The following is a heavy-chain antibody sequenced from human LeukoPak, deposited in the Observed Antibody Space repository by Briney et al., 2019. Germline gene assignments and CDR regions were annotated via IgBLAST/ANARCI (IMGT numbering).Heavy chain of an antibody. J-gene: IGHJ6*02. V-gene: IGHV1-46*01. CDR2: INPSGGST. D-gene: IGHD5-18*01. CDR3: ARHPNTAMVTYYYYGMDV. CDR1: GYTFTSYY. Sequence: ASVKVSCMASGYTFTSYYMHWVRQAPGQGLEWMGLINPSGGSTSYAQKFQGRVTMTRDTSTSTVYMEMSSLRSEDTAVYYCARHPNTAMVTYYYYGMDVWGQGTTVTVSS.